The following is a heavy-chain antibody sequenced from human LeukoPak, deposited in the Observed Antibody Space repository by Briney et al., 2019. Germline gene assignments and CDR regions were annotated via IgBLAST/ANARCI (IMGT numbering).Heavy chain of an antibody. CDR1: GYTLNDYY. CDR3: ARVDGDYYFDY. CDR2: INPNSGGT. V-gene: IGHV1-2*02. J-gene: IGHJ4*02. D-gene: IGHD3-3*01. Sequence: ASVKVSCKASGYTLNDYYMHWVRQAPGQGLEWMGWINPNSGGTNYAQKFQGRVTMTRDTSISTAYMELSRLRSDDTAVYYCARVDGDYYFDYWGQGTLVTVSS.